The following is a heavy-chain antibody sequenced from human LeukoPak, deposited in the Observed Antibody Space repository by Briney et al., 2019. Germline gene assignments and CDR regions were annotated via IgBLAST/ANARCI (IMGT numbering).Heavy chain of an antibody. Sequence: PGGSLRLSCAASGFTFSSYAMSWVRQAPGKGLEWISGISGSGGSTYYADSVKGRFTISRDNSKNTLYLQMNSLRVEDTAVYYCAELGITMIGGVWGKGTTVTISS. D-gene: IGHD3-10*02. CDR1: GFTFSSYA. CDR2: ISGSGGST. V-gene: IGHV3-23*01. J-gene: IGHJ6*04. CDR3: AELGITMIGGV.